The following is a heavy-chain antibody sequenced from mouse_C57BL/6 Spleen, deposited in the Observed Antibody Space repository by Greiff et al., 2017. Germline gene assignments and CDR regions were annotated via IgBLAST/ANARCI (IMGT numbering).Heavy chain of an antibody. Sequence: EVQLQQSGPELVKPGASVKISCKASGYTFTDYYMNWVKQSHGKSLEWIGDINPNNGGTSYNQKFKGKATLTVDKSSSTAYMELRSLTSEDSAVYYCARGSSGYPPYAMDYWGQGTSVTVSS. CDR2: INPNNGGT. CDR3: ARGSSGYPPYAMDY. J-gene: IGHJ4*01. CDR1: GYTFTDYY. V-gene: IGHV1-26*01. D-gene: IGHD3-2*02.